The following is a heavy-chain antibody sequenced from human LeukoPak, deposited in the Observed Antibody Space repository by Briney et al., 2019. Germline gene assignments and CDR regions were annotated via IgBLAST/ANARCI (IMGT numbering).Heavy chain of an antibody. CDR2: IYSDGST. D-gene: IGHD3-10*01. V-gene: IGHV3-53*01. J-gene: IGHJ1*01. CDR3: AKMMIRGVIQVSRFFQH. CDR1: GFTVSSKY. Sequence: PGGSLRLSCAASGFTVSSKYMSWVRQAPGKGLEWVSAIYSDGSTYYADSVKGRFIVSRDNSENTLYLHMNRLRAEDTAVYYCAKMMIRGVIQVSRFFQHWGQGALVTVSS.